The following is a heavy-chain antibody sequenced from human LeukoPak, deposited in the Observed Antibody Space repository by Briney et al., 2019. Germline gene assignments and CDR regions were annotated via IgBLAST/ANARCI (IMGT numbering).Heavy chain of an antibody. Sequence: SETLSLTCAVYGGSFSGYYWSWIRQPPGKGLEWIGEINHSGNTNYNPSLKSRVTISVDTSKNQFSLKLSSVTAADTAVYYCARRGSSGWGYWGQGTLVTVSS. J-gene: IGHJ4*02. CDR1: GGSFSGYY. D-gene: IGHD6-19*01. V-gene: IGHV4-34*01. CDR2: INHSGNT. CDR3: ARRGSSGWGY.